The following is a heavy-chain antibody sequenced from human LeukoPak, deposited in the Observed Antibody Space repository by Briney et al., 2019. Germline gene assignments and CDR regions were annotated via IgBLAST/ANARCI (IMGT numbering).Heavy chain of an antibody. V-gene: IGHV1-18*01. J-gene: IGHJ4*02. Sequence: GASVKVSCKASGYTFTSYGISWVRQAPGQGLEWMGWISAYNGNTNYAQKLQGRVTMTTNTSTSTAYMELRSLRSDDTAVYYCARREAYCGGDCYSGDYWGQGTLVTVSS. CDR2: ISAYNGNT. D-gene: IGHD2-21*01. CDR3: ARREAYCGGDCYSGDY. CDR1: GYTFTSYG.